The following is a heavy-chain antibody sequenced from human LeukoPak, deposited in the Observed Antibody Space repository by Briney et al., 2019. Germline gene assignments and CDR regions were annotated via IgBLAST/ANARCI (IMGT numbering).Heavy chain of an antibody. CDR1: GGSISSYY. CDR3: ARDPYGSGPDY. V-gene: IGHV4-59*01. CDR2: IYYSGST. D-gene: IGHD3-10*01. Sequence: PSETLSLTCTVSGGSISSYYWSWIRQPPGKGLEWIGYIYYSGSTNYNPSLKSRVTISVDTSKNQFSLKLSSVTAADTAVYYCARDPYGSGPDYWGQGTLVTVSS. J-gene: IGHJ4*02.